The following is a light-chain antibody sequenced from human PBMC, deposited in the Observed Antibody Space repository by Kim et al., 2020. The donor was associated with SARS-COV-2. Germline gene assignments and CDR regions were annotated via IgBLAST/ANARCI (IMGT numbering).Light chain of an antibody. J-gene: IGLJ2*01. CDR1: SLRSYY. V-gene: IGLV3-19*01. CDR3: NSRDSSGNHVE. Sequence: SSELTQDPAVSVALGQTVRITCQGDSLRSYYASWYQQKPGQAPVLVIYGKNNRPSGIPDRFSGSSSGNTAPLTITGAQAEDEADYYCNSRDSSGNHVEFG. CDR2: GKN.